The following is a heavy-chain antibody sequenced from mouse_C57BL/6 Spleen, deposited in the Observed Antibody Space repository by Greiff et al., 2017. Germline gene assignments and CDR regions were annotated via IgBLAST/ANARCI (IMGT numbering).Heavy chain of an antibody. D-gene: IGHD1-1*01. Sequence: QVQLQQSGPELVKPGASVKLSCKASGYTFTSYDINWVKQRPGQGLEWIGWIYPRDGSTKDNEKFKGKATLTVDTSSSTAYMELHSLTSEDSAVYFCARTIGITTVVDWYFDVWGTGTTVTVSS. CDR2: IYPRDGST. V-gene: IGHV1-85*01. CDR1: GYTFTSYD. CDR3: ARTIGITTVVDWYFDV. J-gene: IGHJ1*03.